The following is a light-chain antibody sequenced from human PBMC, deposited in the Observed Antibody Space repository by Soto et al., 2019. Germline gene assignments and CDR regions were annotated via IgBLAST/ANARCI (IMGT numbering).Light chain of an antibody. Sequence: IQMTQSPSSLSAFLGDRVAITCRASQSISSYLNWYQQKPGKAPKLLIYAASSLQSGVPSRFSGSGSGTEFTLTISSLQPDDFATYYCQQYSSYWTFGQGTKVDNK. V-gene: IGKV1-39*01. J-gene: IGKJ1*01. CDR3: QQYSSYWT. CDR1: QSISSY. CDR2: AAS.